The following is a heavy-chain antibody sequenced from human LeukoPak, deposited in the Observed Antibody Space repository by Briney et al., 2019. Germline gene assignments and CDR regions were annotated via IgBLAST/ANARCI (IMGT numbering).Heavy chain of an antibody. CDR3: ARYLRRDGRNVASLGFDI. V-gene: IGHV3-66*01. Sequence: PGGSLRLSCAASGFTVSSNYVSWVRQAPGKGLEWVSVIYSGGSTYYADSVKGRFTISRDNSKNTLNLQMNSLRAEDTAVYYCARYLRRDGRNVASLGFDIWGQGTMVTVSS. CDR1: GFTVSSNY. J-gene: IGHJ3*02. D-gene: IGHD5-24*01. CDR2: IYSGGST.